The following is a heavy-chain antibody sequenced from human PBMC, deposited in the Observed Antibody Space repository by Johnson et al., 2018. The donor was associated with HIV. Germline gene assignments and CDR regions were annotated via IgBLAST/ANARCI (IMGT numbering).Heavy chain of an antibody. CDR3: ATRGITVLADAVDI. Sequence: VQLVESGGGVARPGGSLRPSCAASGFTFDDYGLSWVPQAPGTGLEWVSGMDWRGGRTGYADSVKGRFTISRDNAKKYLYLQMYSLIAEDTSFYYCATRGITVLADAVDIWGQGTIVTVSS. J-gene: IGHJ3*02. CDR1: GFTFDDYG. D-gene: IGHD3-10*01. V-gene: IGHV3-20*04. CDR2: MDWRGGRT.